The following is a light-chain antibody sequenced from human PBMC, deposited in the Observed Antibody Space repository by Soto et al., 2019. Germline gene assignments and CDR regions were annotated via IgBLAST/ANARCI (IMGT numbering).Light chain of an antibody. V-gene: IGLV2-14*01. Sequence: QSALTQPASVSASPGQSITISCTGTSSDFGGYNYVSWYQQHPGKAPKLIIFEVSNRPSGVSNRFSGSKSGKTASLTISGLQAEDEADYYCCSYTATNTRIFGGGTKVTVL. CDR1: SSDFGGYNY. CDR3: CSYTATNTRI. CDR2: EVS. J-gene: IGLJ2*01.